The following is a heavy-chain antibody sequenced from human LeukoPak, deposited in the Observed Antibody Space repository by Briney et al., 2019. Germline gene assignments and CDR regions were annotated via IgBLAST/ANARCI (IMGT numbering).Heavy chain of an antibody. D-gene: IGHD2-2*01. V-gene: IGHV3-74*01. J-gene: IGHJ4*02. Sequence: GGSLRLSCAASGNYWMHWVRQAPGKGLVWVSHINSDGSWTSYADSVKGRFTISKDNAKNTVYLQMNNLRAEDTAVYYCVSFYGPSWGRGTLVTVS. CDR3: VSFYGPS. CDR1: GNYW. CDR2: INSDGSWT.